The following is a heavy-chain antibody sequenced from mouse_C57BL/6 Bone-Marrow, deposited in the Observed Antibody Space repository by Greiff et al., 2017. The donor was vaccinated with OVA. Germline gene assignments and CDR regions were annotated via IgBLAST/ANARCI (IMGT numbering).Heavy chain of an antibody. Sequence: QVQLQQSGPELARPWASVKISCQAFYTFSRRVHFAIRDTNYWMQWVKQRPGQGLEWIGAIYPGNGDNSYNQKFKGTATLTADKSSSTAYMLLSSLTSEDSAVDYCAQGNEGFAYWGQGTLVTVSA. CDR1: YTFSRRVH. V-gene: IGHV1-87*01. CDR3: SEDSAVDYCAQGNEGFAY. CDR2: GQGLEWIG. J-gene: IGHJ3*01.